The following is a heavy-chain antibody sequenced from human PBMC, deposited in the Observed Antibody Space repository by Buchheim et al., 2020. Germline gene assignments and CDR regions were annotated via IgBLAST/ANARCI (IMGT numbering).Heavy chain of an antibody. Sequence: QMQLVESGGGVVQPGGSLRLSCAASGFTITNFGFHWVRQAPGKGLEWVAVISFDGNNQNYGDSVWGRFTVSRDNSENTLYLDMSYLKNEDTAVYYCAKDRLIGTGSIDLWGQGTL. CDR3: AKDRLIGTGSIDL. J-gene: IGHJ5*02. CDR2: ISFDGNNQ. CDR1: GFTITNFG. V-gene: IGHV3-30*18. D-gene: IGHD1-1*01.